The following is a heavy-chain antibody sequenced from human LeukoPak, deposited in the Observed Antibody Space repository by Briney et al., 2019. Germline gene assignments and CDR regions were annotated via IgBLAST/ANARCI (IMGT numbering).Heavy chain of an antibody. CDR1: GYTFTGYY. CDR2: INPNSGGT. D-gene: IGHD2-2*01. Sequence: EASVKVSCKASGYTFTGYYMHWVRQAPGQGLEWMGWINPNSGGTNYGQKFQGRVTMTRDTSISTAYMELSRLRSDDTAVYYCARDIVVVPAATDYWGQGTLVTVSS. CDR3: ARDIVVVPAATDY. J-gene: IGHJ4*02. V-gene: IGHV1-2*02.